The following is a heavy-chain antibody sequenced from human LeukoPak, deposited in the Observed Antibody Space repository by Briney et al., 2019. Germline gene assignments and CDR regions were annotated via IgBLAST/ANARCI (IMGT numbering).Heavy chain of an antibody. D-gene: IGHD2-21*01. CDR3: AKAPVTSCRGAFCYPFDY. Sequence: GGPLRLSRTASGLSLNNYAMSWVRQVPGKGLEWVSASSSSDDGKWYAESVRGRFTISRDTSKNTVYLQMNSLRVEDAGVYYCAKAPVTSCRGAFCYPFDYWGHGTLVTVSS. CDR1: GLSLNNYA. CDR2: SSSSDDGK. J-gene: IGHJ4*01. V-gene: IGHV3-23*01.